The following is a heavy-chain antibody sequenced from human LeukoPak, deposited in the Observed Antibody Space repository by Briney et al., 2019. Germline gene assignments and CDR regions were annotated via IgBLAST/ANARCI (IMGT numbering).Heavy chain of an antibody. CDR1: GGSLTNYY. CDR3: ARLSYCSSTSCKYNWFDP. Sequence: LETLSLTCTVSGGSLTNYYWSWIRQPPGKGLEWIAYIYYSGSPNYNPSLKSRITISVDTSKNQFSPKLSSVTAADTAVYYCARLSYCSSTSCKYNWFDPWGQGTLVTVSS. CDR2: IYYSGSP. J-gene: IGHJ5*02. D-gene: IGHD2-2*01. V-gene: IGHV4-59*01.